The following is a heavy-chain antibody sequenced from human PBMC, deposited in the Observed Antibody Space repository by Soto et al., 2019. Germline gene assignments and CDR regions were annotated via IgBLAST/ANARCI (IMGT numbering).Heavy chain of an antibody. J-gene: IGHJ3*02. V-gene: IGHV3-9*01. CDR2: ISWNSGSI. CDR3: AKDPDAFDI. CDR1: GFTFDDYA. Sequence: DVQLVESGGGLVQPGRSLRLSCAASGFTFDDYAMHWVRQAPGKGLEWVSGISWNSGSIGYADSVKGRFTISRDNAKNSLYLQMNSLRAEDTALYYCAKDPDAFDIWGQGTMVTVSS.